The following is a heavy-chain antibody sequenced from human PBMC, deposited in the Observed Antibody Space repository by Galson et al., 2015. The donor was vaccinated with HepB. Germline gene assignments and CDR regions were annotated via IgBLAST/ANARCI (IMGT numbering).Heavy chain of an antibody. CDR1: VFTFSSYS. Sequence: SLRLSCAASVFTFSSYSMNWVRQSPGKWLEWVSYISSSSRTIYYADSVKGRSSISRDNVKNSLYLQMYSLRDEDTAVYYCARDGYYYDSGGYPFWGQGTLVTVSS. D-gene: IGHD3-22*01. J-gene: IGHJ4*02. CDR2: ISSSSRTI. V-gene: IGHV3-48*02. CDR3: ARDGYYYDSGGYPF.